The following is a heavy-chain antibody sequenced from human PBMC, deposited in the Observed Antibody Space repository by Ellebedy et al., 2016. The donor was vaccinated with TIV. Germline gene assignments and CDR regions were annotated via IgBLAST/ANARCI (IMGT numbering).Heavy chain of an antibody. V-gene: IGHV1-69*13. D-gene: IGHD6-13*01. CDR1: GGTFSSYA. Sequence: ASVKVSCKASGGTFSSYAISWVRQAPGQGLEWMGGIIPIFGTANYAQKFQGRVTITADESTSTAYMELSSLRSEDTAVYYCARVREQPIAAAGTRWTETYYYYYGMDVWGQGTTVTVSS. J-gene: IGHJ6*02. CDR2: IIPIFGTA. CDR3: ARVREQPIAAAGTRWTETYYYYYGMDV.